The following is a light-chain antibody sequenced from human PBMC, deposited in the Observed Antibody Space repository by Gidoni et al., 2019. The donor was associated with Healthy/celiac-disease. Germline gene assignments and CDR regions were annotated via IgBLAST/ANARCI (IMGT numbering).Light chain of an antibody. Sequence: QKPGKAPKLLIYTASSLESGVPSRFSGSGYGTEFTLTISSLQPDDFATYYCQQYNSYWTFXQXTKVXIK. CDR3: QQYNSYWT. J-gene: IGKJ1*01. V-gene: IGKV1-5*03. CDR2: TAS.